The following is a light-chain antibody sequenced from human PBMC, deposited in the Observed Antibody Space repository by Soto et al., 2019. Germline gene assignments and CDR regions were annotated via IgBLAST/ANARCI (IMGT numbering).Light chain of an antibody. CDR2: GAS. CDR1: QIVSSSH. J-gene: IGKJ1*01. V-gene: IGKV3-20*01. CDR3: QQYGSSPQT. Sequence: EIVLTQSPGTLSLSPGERATLSCRASQIVSSSHLAWYQQKPGQAPRLLIYGASSRATGIPDRFSGSGSETDFTLTISRLAPEDFAVYYCQQYGSSPQTFGQGTKVEIK.